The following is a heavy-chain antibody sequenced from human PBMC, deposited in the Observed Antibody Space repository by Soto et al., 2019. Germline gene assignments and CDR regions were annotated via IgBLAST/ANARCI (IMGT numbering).Heavy chain of an antibody. CDR2: INHSGRL. Sequence: PSETLSLTCAVYGGSFSGYYWSWIRQPPGKGLEWIGEINHSGRLNSNPSLTSRVTISLDTSKNQFSLKLSSVTAADMDVYDCARGSQWLDYWGQGTLVTVSS. V-gene: IGHV4-34*01. CDR1: GGSFSGYY. J-gene: IGHJ4*02. CDR3: ARGSQWLDY. D-gene: IGHD6-19*01.